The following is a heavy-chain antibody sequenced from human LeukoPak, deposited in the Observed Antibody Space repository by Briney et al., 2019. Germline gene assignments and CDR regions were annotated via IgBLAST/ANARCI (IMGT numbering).Heavy chain of an antibody. CDR2: ITSSSTYM. J-gene: IGHJ6*03. V-gene: IGHV3-21*01. Sequence: GGSLRLSCATSGFSFSSYAMSWVRQAPGKGLEWVLSITSSSTYMYYADSVKGRFTISRDNARNSLYLQMNSLRAEDTAVYYCARDPYSGSYWNYYYYYMDVWGKGTTVTISS. CDR3: ARDPYSGSYWNYYYYYMDV. D-gene: IGHD1-26*01. CDR1: GFSFSSYA.